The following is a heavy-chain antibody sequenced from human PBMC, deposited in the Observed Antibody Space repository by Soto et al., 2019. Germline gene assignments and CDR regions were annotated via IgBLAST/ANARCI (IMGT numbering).Heavy chain of an antibody. CDR2: IYYSGST. CDR3: ASGTIVVVALPVY. D-gene: IGHD2-15*01. CDR1: GGSIRSGGHY. Sequence: SETLSLTCTVSGGSIRSGGHYWSWIRQHPGRGLEWIGYIYYSGSTYYNPSLKSRVTISVDTSKNQFSLKLSSVTAADTAVYYCASGTIVVVALPVYWGQGTLVTVSS. V-gene: IGHV4-31*03. J-gene: IGHJ4*02.